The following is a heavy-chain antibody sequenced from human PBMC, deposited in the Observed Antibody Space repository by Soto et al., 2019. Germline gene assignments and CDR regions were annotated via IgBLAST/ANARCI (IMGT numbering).Heavy chain of an antibody. Sequence: QVQLVQSGAEVKKPGSSVKVSCKASGGTFTNYTISWVRQAPGQGLEWMGGIIPMFGTTNHAQKFQGRVTINANKSTTTAHMELISLRSEDTAVYEWEIGIGLRYFVSPFEYCGQGTLVTVSS. D-gene: IGHD3-9*01. CDR2: IIPMFGTT. V-gene: IGHV1-69*06. CDR1: GGTFTNYT. J-gene: IGHJ4*02. CDR3: EIGIGLRYFVSPFEY.